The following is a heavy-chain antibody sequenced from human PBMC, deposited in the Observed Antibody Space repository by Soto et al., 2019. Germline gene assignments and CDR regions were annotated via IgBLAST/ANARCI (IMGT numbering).Heavy chain of an antibody. CDR1: GYTFNSFG. CDR3: ARYFWIGRVPYHVDF. Sequence: GPGVKKPGASVKVSCKGSGYTFNSFGISWVRQAPGQGLEWMGWISGYNANTKYAQKFQGRVTMTTDTSTSTAYMDLRSLRSDDTAVYYCARYFWIGRVPYHVDFGGQGTLVTVSS. D-gene: IGHD3-3*01. V-gene: IGHV1-18*01. J-gene: IGHJ4*02. CDR2: ISGYNANT.